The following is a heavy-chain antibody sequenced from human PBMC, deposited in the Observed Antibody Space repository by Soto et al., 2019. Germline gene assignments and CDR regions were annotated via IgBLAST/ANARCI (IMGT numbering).Heavy chain of an antibody. Sequence: SQTLSLTCAISGDSVSSNSAAWNWIRQSPSRGLEWLGRTYYRYKWYNDYAVSVKSRITINPDTSKNQFSLQLNSVTPEDTAVYYCARERAIEAPLGGYHYGMDVWGQGTTVNVSS. CDR2: TYYRYKWYN. J-gene: IGHJ6*02. CDR3: ARERAIEAPLGGYHYGMDV. V-gene: IGHV6-1*01. CDR1: GDSVSSNSAA. D-gene: IGHD6-13*01.